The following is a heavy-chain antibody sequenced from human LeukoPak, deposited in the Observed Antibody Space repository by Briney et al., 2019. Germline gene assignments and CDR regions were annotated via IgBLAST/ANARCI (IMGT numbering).Heavy chain of an antibody. Sequence: PGGSLRLSCAASGSTFSSYWMGWVRQAPGKGLEWVANIKQDGSEKYYVDSVKGRFTISRDNAKNSLYLQMNSLRAEDTAVYYCARVRSVYSSGWYYFDYWGQGTLVTVSS. J-gene: IGHJ4*02. D-gene: IGHD6-19*01. CDR1: GSTFSSYW. V-gene: IGHV3-7*01. CDR3: ARVRSVYSSGWYYFDY. CDR2: IKQDGSEK.